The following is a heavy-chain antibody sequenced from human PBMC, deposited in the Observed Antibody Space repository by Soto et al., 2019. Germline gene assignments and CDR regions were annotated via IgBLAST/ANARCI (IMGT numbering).Heavy chain of an antibody. CDR2: ISSSSSNTI. Sequence: EVQLVESGGGLVQPGGSLRLSCAASGFTFRNYAMNWFRQAPGKGLGWVSYISSSSSNTINYADSVKGRFTISRDNAKNALYLQMNSLRAEDTALYYCARDLWDDLAGGESDYWGQGTLVTVSS. CDR3: ARDLWDDLAGGESDY. CDR1: GFTFRNYA. V-gene: IGHV3-48*01. D-gene: IGHD3-16*01. J-gene: IGHJ4*02.